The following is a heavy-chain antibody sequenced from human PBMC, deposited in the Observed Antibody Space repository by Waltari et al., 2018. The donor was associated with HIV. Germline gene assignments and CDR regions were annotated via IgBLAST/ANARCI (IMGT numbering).Heavy chain of an antibody. D-gene: IGHD4-17*01. CDR3: ARDRDYGEPPSNWIDP. Sequence: VQLVESGGDLVQHGGSLRLSCAASGFTFGTYIMTWVRQAPGKGLEWVSYISGSSSTIYYADSVKGRFTISRDNAKDSLYLQMNSLRAEDTALYYCARDRDYGEPPSNWIDPWGQGTLVIVSS. CDR1: GFTFGTYI. CDR2: ISGSSSTI. J-gene: IGHJ5*02. V-gene: IGHV3-48*01.